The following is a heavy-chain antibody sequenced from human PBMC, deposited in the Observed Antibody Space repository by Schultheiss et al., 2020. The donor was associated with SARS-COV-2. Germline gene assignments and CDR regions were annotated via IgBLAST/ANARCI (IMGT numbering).Heavy chain of an antibody. D-gene: IGHD1-1*01. CDR1: GYTFTSYG. J-gene: IGHJ4*02. V-gene: IGHV1-18*01. Sequence: ASVKVSCKASGYTFTSYGISWVRQAPGQGREWMGWISGYNGNTNYAQKLQGRVTMTTDTSTSTAYMELRSLGSDDTAVYYCARDTRRTAAFPFDYWGQGTLVTVSS. CDR2: ISGYNGNT. CDR3: ARDTRRTAAFPFDY.